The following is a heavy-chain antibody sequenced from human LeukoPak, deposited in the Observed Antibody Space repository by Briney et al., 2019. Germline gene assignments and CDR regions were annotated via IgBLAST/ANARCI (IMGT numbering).Heavy chain of an antibody. CDR3: ARAVAAAGTPWWFDP. Sequence: ASVKVSCKASGYIFTGYDIHWVRQAPGQGLEWMGWINPNSGGTNYAQKFQGRVTMTRDTSISTAYMELSRLRSDDTAVYYCARAVAAAGTPWWFDPWGQGTLVTVSS. CDR1: GYIFTGYD. J-gene: IGHJ5*02. D-gene: IGHD6-13*01. V-gene: IGHV1-2*02. CDR2: INPNSGGT.